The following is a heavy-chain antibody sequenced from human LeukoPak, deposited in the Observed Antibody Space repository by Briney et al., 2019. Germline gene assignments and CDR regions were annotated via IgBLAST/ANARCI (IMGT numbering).Heavy chain of an antibody. CDR3: ARALGPRNAFDI. V-gene: IGHV3-66*02. J-gene: IGHJ3*02. CDR1: GFAVSSKY. D-gene: IGHD3-16*01. CDR2: IYSSGNT. Sequence: PGGSLRLSCAASGFAVSSKYMRCVRQAPGMGLEWISVIYSSGNTYCGDSVEVRFTISRANSRITLYLQMNSVSAEDTAVYYCARALGPRNAFDIWGQGTMVTVSS.